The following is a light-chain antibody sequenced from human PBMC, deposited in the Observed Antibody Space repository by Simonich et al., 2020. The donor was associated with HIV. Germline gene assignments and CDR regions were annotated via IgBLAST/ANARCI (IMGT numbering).Light chain of an antibody. CDR3: QQYNNWPYT. V-gene: IGKV3-15*01. CDR1: PSVSGN. CDR2: DSS. Sequence: EIVMTQSPATLSVSPGENATLSCSASPSVSGNLAWYQQEPGQAPRLLIYDSSTRATGSPARFSGSGSATEFTLTISSLQSEDFVLYYCQQYNNWPYTFGQGTKLEIK. J-gene: IGKJ2*01.